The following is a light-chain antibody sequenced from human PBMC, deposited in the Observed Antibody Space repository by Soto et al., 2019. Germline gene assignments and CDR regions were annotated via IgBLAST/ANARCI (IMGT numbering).Light chain of an antibody. CDR2: GAS. Sequence: EIVLAQSPGTLSLSPGERATLSCRASQSVSSSYLAWYQQRPGQAPRLLIYGASSRATGIPDRFSGTGSGTDFTLTISRLEPEDFAVYYCQHYGNSLRYTFGPGTKLEIK. CDR3: QHYGNSLRYT. J-gene: IGKJ2*01. CDR1: QSVSSSY. V-gene: IGKV3-20*01.